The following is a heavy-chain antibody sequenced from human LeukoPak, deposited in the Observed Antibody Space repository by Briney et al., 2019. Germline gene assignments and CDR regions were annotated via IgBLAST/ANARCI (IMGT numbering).Heavy chain of an antibody. D-gene: IGHD3-10*02. Sequence: GGSLRLSCAASGFTFSSYGMHWVRQAPGKGLEWVSGISWNSGSIGYADSVKGRFTISRDNAKNSLYLQMNSLRAEDTALYYCAKDIALGITMSHTFDYWGQGTLVTVSS. CDR2: ISWNSGSI. CDR1: GFTFSSYG. V-gene: IGHV3-9*01. J-gene: IGHJ4*02. CDR3: AKDIALGITMSHTFDY.